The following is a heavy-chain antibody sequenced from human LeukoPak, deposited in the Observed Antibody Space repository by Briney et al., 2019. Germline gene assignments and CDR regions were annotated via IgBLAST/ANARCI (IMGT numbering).Heavy chain of an antibody. V-gene: IGHV4-39*07. CDR2: IYYSGST. D-gene: IGHD2-2*01. CDR1: GGSTSSSSYY. CDR3: ASSTSSFYYYYYMDV. J-gene: IGHJ6*03. Sequence: SETLSLTCTVSGGSTSSSSYYWGWIRQPPGKGLEWIGSIYYSGSTYYNPSLKSRVTISVDTSKNQFSLKLSSVTAADTAVYYCASSTSSFYYYYYMDVWGKGTTVTVSS.